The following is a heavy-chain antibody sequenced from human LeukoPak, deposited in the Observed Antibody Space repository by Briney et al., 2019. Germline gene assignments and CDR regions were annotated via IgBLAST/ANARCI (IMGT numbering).Heavy chain of an antibody. V-gene: IGHV4-59*12. CDR1: GGSISTYY. D-gene: IGHD3-10*01. CDR2: IHYSGST. J-gene: IGHJ6*02. CDR3: ARERKGLLWFGELFPGYYYYGMDV. Sequence: SETLSLTCTVSGGSISTYYWSWIRQPPGKGLEWIGYIHYSGSTNYNPSLKSRVTISVDTSKNQFSLKLSSVTAADTAVYYCARERKGLLWFGELFPGYYYYGMDVWGQGTTVTVSS.